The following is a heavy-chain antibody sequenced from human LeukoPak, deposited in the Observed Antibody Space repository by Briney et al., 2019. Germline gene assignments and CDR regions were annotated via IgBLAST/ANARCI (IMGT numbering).Heavy chain of an antibody. CDR1: GGSISSSSDY. Sequence: PSETLSLSCTVSGGSISSSSDYWGWIRQPPGKGLEWIGSIYYSGNTYYNPSLKSRVTISVDTSKNQFSLKLTSVTAADTAVYYCARGAPKVSAAGIRDAFDIWGQGTMVTVSS. J-gene: IGHJ3*02. CDR3: ARGAPKVSAAGIRDAFDI. D-gene: IGHD6-13*01. CDR2: IYYSGNT. V-gene: IGHV4-39*01.